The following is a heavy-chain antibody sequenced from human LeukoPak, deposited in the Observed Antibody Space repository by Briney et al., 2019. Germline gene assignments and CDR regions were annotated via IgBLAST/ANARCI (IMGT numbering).Heavy chain of an antibody. CDR2: TWYDDSKK. CDR3: AKGGSSALGDAFDI. V-gene: IGHV3-33*06. J-gene: IGHJ3*02. Sequence: GGSLRLSCAASGFTFISYLMHWIRQAPGKGLEWVAVTWYDDSKKYYVDSVKGRFTISIDNSKNTLDLQMNSLRAEDAAVYYCAKGGSSALGDAFDIWGQGTMVTVSS. D-gene: IGHD3-16*01. CDR1: GFTFISYL.